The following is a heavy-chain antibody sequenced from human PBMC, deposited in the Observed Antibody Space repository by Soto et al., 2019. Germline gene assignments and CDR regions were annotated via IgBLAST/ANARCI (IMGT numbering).Heavy chain of an antibody. CDR1: GFIFSSYG. V-gene: IGHV3-33*01. J-gene: IGHJ6*02. CDR2: IWYDGSNK. Sequence: QVQLVESGGGVVKPGRSLRLSCAASGFIFSSYGMHWVRQAPGTGLECVAVIWYDGSNKYYADSVKGRFTISRDNSKHTLYLQMNSLRAEDTAVYYCARDRVWFWELSGHDYYYGMEVWGQGTTVTVSS. D-gene: IGHD3-10*01. CDR3: ARDRVWFWELSGHDYYYGMEV.